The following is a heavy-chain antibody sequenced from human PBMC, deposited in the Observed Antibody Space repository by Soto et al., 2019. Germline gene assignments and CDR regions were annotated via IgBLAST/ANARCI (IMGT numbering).Heavy chain of an antibody. CDR3: ARHVYPGTRGLFDNNYYGMDV. Sequence: GESLKISCKGSGYSFTSYWIGWVRQMPGKGLEWMGIIYPGDSDTRYSPPFQGQVTISADKSISTAYLQWSSLKASDTAMYYCARHVYPGTRGLFDNNYYGMDVWGQGTTVTVSS. V-gene: IGHV5-51*01. CDR2: IYPGDSDT. D-gene: IGHD1-1*01. CDR1: GYSFTSYW. J-gene: IGHJ6*02.